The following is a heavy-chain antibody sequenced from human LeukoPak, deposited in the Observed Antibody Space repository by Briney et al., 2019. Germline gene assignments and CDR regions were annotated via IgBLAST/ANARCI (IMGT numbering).Heavy chain of an antibody. V-gene: IGHV4-59*11. CDR3: ARDLTTVTKGFDI. Sequence: SETLSLTCTISGDSISTHYWTWIRQSPGKGLEWIGYVSSIGLTNYNPSLKSRVTISVDTSKNHFSLRLRSPTAADTAVYYCARDLTTVTKGFDIWGQGTVVTVSS. CDR1: GDSISTHY. D-gene: IGHD2-8*01. CDR2: VSSIGLT. J-gene: IGHJ3*02.